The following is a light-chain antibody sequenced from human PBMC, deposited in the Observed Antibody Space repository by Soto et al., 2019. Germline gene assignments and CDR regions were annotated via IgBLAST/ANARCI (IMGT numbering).Light chain of an antibody. CDR3: QQLSRYPLT. J-gene: IGKJ4*01. Sequence: DIQLTQSPSVVSSSVVETFTITCRASQALSNYLAWYQQKPGKAPDLLIYSASTLQSGVPSRFSGSGSETEFSLTIRALQPEDFATYYCQQLSRYPLTFGGGTKV. V-gene: IGKV1-9*01. CDR2: SAS. CDR1: QALSNY.